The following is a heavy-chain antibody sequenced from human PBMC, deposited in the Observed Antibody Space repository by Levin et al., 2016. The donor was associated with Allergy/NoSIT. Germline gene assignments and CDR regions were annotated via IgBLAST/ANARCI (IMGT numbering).Heavy chain of an antibody. Sequence: GESLKISCAASGFTFSSYWMSWVRQLPGKGLEWVANIRQDGSQEDYLDSVRGRFTISRDNAKNSLSLQMNSLRAEDTAVYYCARGGIPDDFWGQGTLVTVSS. J-gene: IGHJ4*02. CDR3: ARGGIPDDF. CDR2: IRQDGSQE. V-gene: IGHV3-7*01. D-gene: IGHD2-21*01. CDR1: GFTFSSYW.